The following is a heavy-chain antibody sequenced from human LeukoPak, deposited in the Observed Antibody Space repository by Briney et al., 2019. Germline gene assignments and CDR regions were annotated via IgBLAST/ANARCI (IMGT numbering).Heavy chain of an antibody. Sequence: SETLSLTCTVSGASISSSSDYWGWMRQPPGKGLEWIGSIFYSGSTYYNPSLKSRVTISVDTSRNQFSLKLSSVTAADTAVYYCARDDVRGFSWGQGTLVTVSS. CDR3: ARDDVRGFS. J-gene: IGHJ5*02. V-gene: IGHV4-39*02. CDR1: GASISSSSDY. CDR2: IFYSGST.